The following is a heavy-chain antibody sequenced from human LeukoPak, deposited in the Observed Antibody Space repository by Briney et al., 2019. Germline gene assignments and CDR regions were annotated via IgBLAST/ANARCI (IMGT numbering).Heavy chain of an antibody. CDR1: GFTFSSYS. J-gene: IGHJ4*02. V-gene: IGHV3-21*01. CDR2: IGSSSSYI. Sequence: GGSLRLSCAASGFTFSSYSMNWVRQAPGKGLEWVSSIGSSSSYIYYADSVKGRFTISRDNAKNSLYLQMNSLRAEDTAVYYCARGRMRGYFDWYPSYYFDYWGQGTLVTVSS. CDR3: ARGRMRGYFDWYPSYYFDY. D-gene: IGHD3-9*01.